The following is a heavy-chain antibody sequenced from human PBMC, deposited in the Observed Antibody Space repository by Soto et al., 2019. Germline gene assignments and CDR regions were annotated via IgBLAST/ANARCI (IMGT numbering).Heavy chain of an antibody. V-gene: IGHV1-69*04. Sequence: GASVKVSCKASGGTFSSYTSSWVRQAPGQGLEWMGRIIPILGIANYAQKFQGRVTITADKSTSTAYMELSSLRSEDTAVYYCAREGSRYGSGSYSPRAWFDPWGQGTLVTVSS. CDR2: IIPILGIA. J-gene: IGHJ5*02. CDR1: GGTFSSYT. CDR3: AREGSRYGSGSYSPRAWFDP. D-gene: IGHD3-10*01.